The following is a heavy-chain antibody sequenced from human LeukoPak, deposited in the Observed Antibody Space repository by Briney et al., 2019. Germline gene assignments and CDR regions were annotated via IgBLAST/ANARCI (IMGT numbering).Heavy chain of an antibody. CDR3: VGAATARDY. CDR2: IYHSGST. V-gene: IGHV4-30-2*01. Sequence: PSETLFLTCTVSDGSISSGGYYWSWIRQPPGKGLEWIGYIYHSGSTYYNPSLKSRVTISVDRSKNQFSLKLSSVTAADTAVYYCVGAATARDYWGQGTLVTVSS. J-gene: IGHJ4*02. CDR1: DGSISSGGYY. D-gene: IGHD6-6*01.